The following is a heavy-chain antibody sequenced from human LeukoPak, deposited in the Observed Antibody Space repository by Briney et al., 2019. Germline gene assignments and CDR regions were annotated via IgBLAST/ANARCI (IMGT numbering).Heavy chain of an antibody. CDR2: IYHSGST. V-gene: IGHV4-59*12. CDR1: GGSISSYY. CDR3: ASYYLPAATNWFDP. Sequence: SETLSLTCTVPGGSISSYYWSWIRQPPGKGLEWIGYIYHSGSTYYNPSLKSRVTISVDRSKNQFSLKLSSVTAADTAVYYCASYYLPAATNWFDPWGQGTLVTVSS. D-gene: IGHD2-2*01. J-gene: IGHJ5*02.